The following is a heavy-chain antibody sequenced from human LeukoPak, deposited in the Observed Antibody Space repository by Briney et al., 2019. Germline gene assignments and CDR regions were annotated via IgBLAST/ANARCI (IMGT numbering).Heavy chain of an antibody. V-gene: IGHV4-34*01. D-gene: IGHD5-24*01. CDR2: INHSGST. CDR1: GGSFSGYY. J-gene: IGHJ4*02. Sequence: SETLSLTCAVYGGSFSGYYWSWIRQPPGKGLEWIGEINHSGSTNYNPSLKSRVTISVDTSKNQFSLKLSSVTAADTAVYYCARQGYGYNAIGDWGQGTLVTVSS. CDR3: ARQGYGYNAIGD.